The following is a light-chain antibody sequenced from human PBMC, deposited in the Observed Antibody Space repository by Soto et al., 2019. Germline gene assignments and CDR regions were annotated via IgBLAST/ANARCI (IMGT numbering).Light chain of an antibody. Sequence: DIVMTQTPDSLAVSLGERATINCKSSQSVLLTSNHKNYLAWYQQKPGQPPKVLTSWASTRESGVPDRFSGSGSGTDITLTTTSLQADDVAVYDCQEYYTTLTFGGGTKVEIK. J-gene: IGKJ4*01. V-gene: IGKV4-1*01. CDR1: QSVLLTSNHKNY. CDR3: QEYYTTLT. CDR2: WAS.